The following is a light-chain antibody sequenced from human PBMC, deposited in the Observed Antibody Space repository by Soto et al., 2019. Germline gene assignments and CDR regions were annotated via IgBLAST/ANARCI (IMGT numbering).Light chain of an antibody. CDR2: GAS. CDR3: QQSDSTPYT. CDR1: QTINTF. V-gene: IGKV1-39*01. Sequence: DLQMTQSPSSLFASVGDRVTVTCRASQTINTFLNWYHQKPGKAPKLLIYGASSLQSGVPSRFSGGGSGTTFTLTINRVQPEDCSTDYCQQSDSTPYTFGQGTKVEI. J-gene: IGKJ2*01.